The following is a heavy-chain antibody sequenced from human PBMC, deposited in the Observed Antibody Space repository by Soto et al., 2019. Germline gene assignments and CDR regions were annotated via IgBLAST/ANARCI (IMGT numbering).Heavy chain of an antibody. CDR2: ISGSGGST. Sequence: GGSLRLSCAASGFTFSSYAMSWVRQAPGKGLEWVSTISGSGGSTYYADSVKGRFSISRDNSKNTLFLQMNSLRAEDTAVYYCAKDRSTYYLVPPFDPWGQGTLVTVSS. J-gene: IGHJ5*02. CDR3: AKDRSTYYLVPPFDP. D-gene: IGHD3-10*01. V-gene: IGHV3-23*01. CDR1: GFTFSSYA.